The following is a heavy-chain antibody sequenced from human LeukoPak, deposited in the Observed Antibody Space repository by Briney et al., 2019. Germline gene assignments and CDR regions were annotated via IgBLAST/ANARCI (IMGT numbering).Heavy chain of an antibody. J-gene: IGHJ5*02. CDR2: INHSGST. CDR1: GGSFSGYY. CDR3: ARGRGAAASNWFDP. D-gene: IGHD6-13*01. Sequence: SETLSLTCAVYGGSFSGYYWSWIRQPPGKGLEWIGEINHSGSTNYNPSLKSRVTISVDTSKNQFSLKLSSVTAADTAVYYCARGRGAAASNWFDPWGQGTLVTVSS. V-gene: IGHV4-34*01.